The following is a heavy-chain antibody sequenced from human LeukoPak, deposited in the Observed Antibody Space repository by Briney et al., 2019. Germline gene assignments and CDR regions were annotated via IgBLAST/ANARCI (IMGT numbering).Heavy chain of an antibody. V-gene: IGHV3-74*01. CDR1: GFTFSSYW. CDR2: INSDGSST. J-gene: IGHJ4*02. Sequence: GGSLRLSCAASGFTFSSYWMHWVRQAPGKGLVWVSRINSDGSSTTYADSVKGRFTVSRDNAKNTLYLQVNNLRAEDTAVYYCARGPNSNWSGLDFWGQGTLLTVSS. D-gene: IGHD6-6*01. CDR3: ARGPNSNWSGLDF.